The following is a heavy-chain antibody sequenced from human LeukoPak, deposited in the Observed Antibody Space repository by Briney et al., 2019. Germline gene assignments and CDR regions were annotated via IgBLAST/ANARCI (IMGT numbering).Heavy chain of an antibody. CDR2: INHSGST. Sequence: SETLSLTCAVYGGSFSGYYWSWIRQPPGKGLEWIGEINHSGSTNYNPSLKSRVTISVDTSKNQFSLKLSSVTAADTAVHYCARGKRAAMVQFYYYYGMDVWGQGTTVTVSS. V-gene: IGHV4-34*01. CDR1: GGSFSGYY. CDR3: ARGKRAAMVQFYYYYGMDV. D-gene: IGHD5-18*01. J-gene: IGHJ6*02.